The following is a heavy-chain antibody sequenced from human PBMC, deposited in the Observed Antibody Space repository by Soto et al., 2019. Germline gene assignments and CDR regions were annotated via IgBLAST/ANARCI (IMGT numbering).Heavy chain of an antibody. CDR1: GGTFSSYS. CDR2: IIPIFGTA. Sequence: SVKVSCKASGGTFSSYSISWVLQAPGQGLEWMGGIIPIFGTANYAQKFQGRVTITADKSTSTAYMELSSLRSEDTAVYYCAREPAKNYYDSSGYHDAFDIRGQGTMVTVSS. J-gene: IGHJ3*02. CDR3: AREPAKNYYDSSGYHDAFDI. V-gene: IGHV1-69*06. D-gene: IGHD3-22*01.